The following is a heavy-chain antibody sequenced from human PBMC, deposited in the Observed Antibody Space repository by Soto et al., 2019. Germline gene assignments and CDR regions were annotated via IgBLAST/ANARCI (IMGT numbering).Heavy chain of an antibody. Sequence: QVQLVQSGAEVKKPGASVKVSCKASGYTFTSYAMHWVRQAPGQRLEWMGWINAGNGNTKYSQKFQGRVTITRDTSASTAYMELSSLRSENTAVYYCARGYGGPMGWFDPWGQGTLVTVSS. CDR1: GYTFTSYA. CDR3: ARGYGGPMGWFDP. CDR2: INAGNGNT. V-gene: IGHV1-3*01. D-gene: IGHD3-16*01. J-gene: IGHJ5*02.